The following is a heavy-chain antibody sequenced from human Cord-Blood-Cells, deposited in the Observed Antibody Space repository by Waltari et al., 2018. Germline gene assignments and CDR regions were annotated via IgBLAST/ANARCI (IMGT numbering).Heavy chain of an antibody. CDR3: ARHEQQLASFDY. CDR2: IYYSGST. V-gene: IGHV4-39*01. CDR1: GGSISSSSYY. D-gene: IGHD6-6*01. Sequence: QLQLQESGPGLVKPSETLSLTCTVPGGSISSSSYYWGWIRQPPGKGLEWIGSIYYSGSTYYNPSLKSRVTISVDTSKNQFSLKLSSVTAADTAVYYCARHEQQLASFDYWGQGTLVTVSS. J-gene: IGHJ4*02.